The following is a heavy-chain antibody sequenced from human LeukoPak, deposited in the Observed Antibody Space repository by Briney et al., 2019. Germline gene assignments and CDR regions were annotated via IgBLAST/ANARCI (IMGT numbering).Heavy chain of an antibody. V-gene: IGHV3-43*02. J-gene: IGHJ5*02. D-gene: IGHD1-26*01. CDR1: GFTFGDYP. CDR3: AKDMGGSGRNWASNWFDP. Sequence: GGSLRLSCAASGFTFGDYPMHWVRQAPGNGLEWVSLISGDGGSSFQADSVRGRFTIPRDNSKNSLYLQMNSLRSEDTALYYCAKDMGGSGRNWASNWFDPWGQGTLVTVSS. CDR2: ISGDGGSS.